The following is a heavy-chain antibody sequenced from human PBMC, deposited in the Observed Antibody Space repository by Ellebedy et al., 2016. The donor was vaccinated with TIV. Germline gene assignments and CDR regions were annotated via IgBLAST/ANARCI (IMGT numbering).Heavy chain of an antibody. J-gene: IGHJ6*02. Sequence: MPSETLSLTCSVSGGSMIAYYWIWVRQPAGRKLEWIGRIYSTGSTNYNPSLKSRVTMSLDTSKNQLSLRLTSVTAADTAVYYCARDTDREVSDVWGQGTTVTVSS. V-gene: IGHV4-4*07. CDR1: GGSMIAYY. CDR2: IYSTGST. CDR3: ARDTDREVSDV. D-gene: IGHD5/OR15-5a*01.